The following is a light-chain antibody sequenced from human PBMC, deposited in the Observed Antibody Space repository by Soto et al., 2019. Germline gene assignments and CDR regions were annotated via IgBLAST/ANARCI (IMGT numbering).Light chain of an antibody. J-gene: IGLJ1*01. CDR3: SSYTSSSTLV. CDR1: SSDVGSYNY. V-gene: IGLV2-14*03. Sequence: QSVLTQPASVSGSPGQSITISCTGTSSDVGSYNYVSWYQQHPGKAPKLMIYDVSNRPTGVSNRFSGSKSGNTASLNISGLKAEDEADYYCSSYTSSSTLVFGTGTKVTVL. CDR2: DVS.